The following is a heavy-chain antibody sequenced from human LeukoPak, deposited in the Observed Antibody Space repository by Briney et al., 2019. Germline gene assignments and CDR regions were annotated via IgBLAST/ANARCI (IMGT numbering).Heavy chain of an antibody. D-gene: IGHD3-22*01. V-gene: IGHV3-23*01. CDR1: RFTFSNFG. J-gene: IGHJ4*02. CDR3: AKSSYYDSSGYYREYYFDY. CDR2: ISGSGGST. Sequence: GGSLRLSCAASRFTFSNFGMSWVRQAPGKGLEWVSAISGSGGSTYYADSVKGRFTISRDNSKNTLYLQMNSLRAEDTAVYYCAKSSYYDSSGYYREYYFDYWGQGTLVTVSS.